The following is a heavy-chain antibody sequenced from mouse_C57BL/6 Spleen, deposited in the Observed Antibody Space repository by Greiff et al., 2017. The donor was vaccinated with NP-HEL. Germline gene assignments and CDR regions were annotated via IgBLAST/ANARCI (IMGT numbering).Heavy chain of an antibody. Sequence: VQLQQSGAELVRPGASVKLSCKASGYTFTDYYINWVKQRPGQGLEWIARIYPGSGNTYYNEKFKGKATLTAEKSSSTAYMQLSSLTSEDSAVYVSASDDGTSYWYFDVWGTGTTVTVSS. CDR1: GYTFTDYY. D-gene: IGHD1-1*01. J-gene: IGHJ1*03. CDR3: ASDDGTSYWYFDV. CDR2: IYPGSGNT. V-gene: IGHV1-76*01.